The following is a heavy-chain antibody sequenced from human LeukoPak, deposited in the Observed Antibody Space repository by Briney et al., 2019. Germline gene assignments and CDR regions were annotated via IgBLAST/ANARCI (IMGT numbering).Heavy chain of an antibody. J-gene: IGHJ4*02. Sequence: GGSLRLSCAASGFTVSSNYMSWVRRAPGKGLEWVSVIYSGGSTYYADSVKGRFTISRDNSKNTLYLQMNSLRAEDTAVYYCANRIAAAGGIIDYWGQGTLVTVSS. CDR1: GFTVSSNY. CDR2: IYSGGST. D-gene: IGHD6-13*01. CDR3: ANRIAAAGGIIDY. V-gene: IGHV3-53*01.